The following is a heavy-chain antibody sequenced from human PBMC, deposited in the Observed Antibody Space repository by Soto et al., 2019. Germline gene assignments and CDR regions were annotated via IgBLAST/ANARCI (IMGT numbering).Heavy chain of an antibody. J-gene: IGHJ4*02. D-gene: IGHD3-10*01. V-gene: IGHV4-39*01. Sequence: SETLSLTCTVSGGSISSSSYYWGWIRQPPGKGLEWIAGIFYSGSTYFNPSLQSRVTISVDTSKNQFSLKLSSVTAADTAVYYCARHDWIGGSGSFYSAPFDYWGQGTLVTVSS. CDR3: ARHDWIGGSGSFYSAPFDY. CDR1: GGSISSSSYY. CDR2: IFYSGST.